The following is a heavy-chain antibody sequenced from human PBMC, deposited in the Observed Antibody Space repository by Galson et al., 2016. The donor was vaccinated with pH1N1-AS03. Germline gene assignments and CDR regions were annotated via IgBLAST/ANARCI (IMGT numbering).Heavy chain of an antibody. J-gene: IGHJ4*02. D-gene: IGHD3-3*01. CDR2: ISAYYGDT. V-gene: IGHV1-18*01. CDR3: VRESEISGVVFFNY. Sequence: SVKVSCKASGYTLTTYGISWVRQAPGQGLEWMGWISAYYGDTHFAHKFQERVTLTRDTSTATAYMELRNLRSDDTAVYYCVRESEISGVVFFNYWGQGILVTVSS. CDR1: GYTLTTYG.